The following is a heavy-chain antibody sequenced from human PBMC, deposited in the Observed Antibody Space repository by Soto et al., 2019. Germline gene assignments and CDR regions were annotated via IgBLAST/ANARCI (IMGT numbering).Heavy chain of an antibody. CDR3: ARAVAGTFYYYGMDV. CDR2: INHSGST. V-gene: IGHV4-34*01. Sequence: SETLSLTCTVSGGSISSHYWSWIRQPPGKGLEWIGEINHSGSTNYNPSLKSRVTISVDTSKNQFSLKLSSVTAADTAVYYCARAVAGTFYYYGMDVWGQGTTVTVSS. J-gene: IGHJ6*02. D-gene: IGHD6-19*01. CDR1: GGSISSHY.